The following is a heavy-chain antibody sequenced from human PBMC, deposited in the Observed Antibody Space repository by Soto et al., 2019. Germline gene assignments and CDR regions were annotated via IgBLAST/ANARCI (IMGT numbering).Heavy chain of an antibody. D-gene: IGHD2-15*01. J-gene: IGHJ4*02. Sequence: EVQVLESGGGLVQPGGSLRLSCAASGFTFSSYDMSWVRQAPGKGLEWVSGVSASGSITSYADSAKGRFTISRDNAKNTMFLKMNSLRAEDTAVYFCAKGDCSGGRCYRGFDYWGQGTLVTVSS. CDR3: AKGDCSGGRCYRGFDY. CDR1: GFTFSSYD. V-gene: IGHV3-23*01. CDR2: VSASGSIT.